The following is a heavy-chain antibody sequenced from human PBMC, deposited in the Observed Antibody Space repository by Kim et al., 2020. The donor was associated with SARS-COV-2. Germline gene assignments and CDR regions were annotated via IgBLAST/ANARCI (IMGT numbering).Heavy chain of an antibody. CDR1: GYSISSGYY. J-gene: IGHJ5*02. CDR3: ARDIRQYSSSWYWFDP. CDR2: IYHSGST. V-gene: IGHV4-38-2*02. D-gene: IGHD6-13*01. Sequence: SETLSLTCTVSGYSISSGYYWGWIRQPPGKGLEWIGSIYHSGSTYYNPSLKSRVTISVDTSKNQFSLKLSSVTAADTAVYYCARDIRQYSSSWYWFDPWG.